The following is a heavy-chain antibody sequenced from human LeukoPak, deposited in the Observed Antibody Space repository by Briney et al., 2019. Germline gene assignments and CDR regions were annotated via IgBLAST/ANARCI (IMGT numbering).Heavy chain of an antibody. CDR3: VRVQLLADDIFDL. CDR1: GFTFSSYW. CDR2: INSDGSST. D-gene: IGHD6-19*01. Sequence: GGSLRLSCAASGFTFSSYWMHWVRQAPGKGLVWVSRINSDGSSTSYADSVKGRFTISRDNAKNTLYLQMNSLRAEDTAVYFCVRVQLLADDIFDLWGQGTMVTVSS. J-gene: IGHJ3*01. V-gene: IGHV3-74*01.